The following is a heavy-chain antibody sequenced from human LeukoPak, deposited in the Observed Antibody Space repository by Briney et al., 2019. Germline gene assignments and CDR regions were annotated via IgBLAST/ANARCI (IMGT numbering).Heavy chain of an antibody. Sequence: GGSLRLSCAASGFTFDDYAMHWVRQAPGKGLEWVSLISWDGGSTYYADSVKGRFTTSRDNSKNSLYLQMNSLRAEDTALYYCVRGVFDYWGQGTLVTVSS. J-gene: IGHJ4*02. CDR2: ISWDGGST. CDR1: GFTFDDYA. D-gene: IGHD3-10*01. V-gene: IGHV3-43D*03. CDR3: VRGVFDY.